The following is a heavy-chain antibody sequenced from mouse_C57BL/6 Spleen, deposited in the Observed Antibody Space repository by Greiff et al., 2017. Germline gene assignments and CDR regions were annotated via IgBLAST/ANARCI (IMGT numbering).Heavy chain of an antibody. CDR1: GYAFSSYW. J-gene: IGHJ1*03. CDR2: INPSGGYT. Sequence: VKLQESGAELAKPGASVKLSCKASGYAFSSYWMHWVKQRPGQGLEWIGYINPSGGYTKYNQKFKDKATVTADKSSSTAYMQLSSLRYEDSAVYSCARWGREDFDVWGTGTTVTVSS. V-gene: IGHV1-7*01. CDR3: ARWGREDFDV.